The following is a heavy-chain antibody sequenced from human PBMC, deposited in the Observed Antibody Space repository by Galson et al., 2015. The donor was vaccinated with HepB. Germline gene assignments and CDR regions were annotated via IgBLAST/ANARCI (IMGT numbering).Heavy chain of an antibody. D-gene: IGHD3-22*01. V-gene: IGHV3-9*01. CDR1: GFTFDDYA. CDR3: AKSTMIVLNDAFDI. CDR2: ISWNSGSI. J-gene: IGHJ3*02. Sequence: SLRLSCAASGFTFDDYAMHWVRQAPGKGLEWVSGISWNSGSIGYADSVKGRFTISRDNAKNSLYLQMNSLRAEDTALYYCAKSTMIVLNDAFDIWGQGTMVTVSS.